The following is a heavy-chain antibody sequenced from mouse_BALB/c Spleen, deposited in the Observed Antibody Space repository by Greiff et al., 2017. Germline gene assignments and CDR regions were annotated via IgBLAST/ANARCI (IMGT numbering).Heavy chain of an antibody. J-gene: IGHJ1*01. V-gene: IGHV2-6-4*01. CDR3: ARNGILRSQVLYWYFDV. D-gene: IGHD1-1*01. CDR2: IWGGGST. CDR1: GFSLSRYS. Sequence: QVQLKQSGPGLVAPSQSLSITCTVSGFSLSRYSVHWVRQPPGKGLEWLGMIWGGGSTDYNSALKSRLSISKDNSKSQVFLKMNSLQTDDTAMYYCARNGILRSQVLYWYFDVWGAGTTVTVSS.